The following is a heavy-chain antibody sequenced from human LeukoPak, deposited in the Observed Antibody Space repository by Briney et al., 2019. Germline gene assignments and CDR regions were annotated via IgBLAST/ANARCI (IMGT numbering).Heavy chain of an antibody. CDR1: GYTFSSYA. V-gene: IGHV3-21*01. Sequence: PGGSLRLSCAASGYTFSSYAMSWVRQAPGKGLEWVSTMSSSGASTYYADSVKGRFTISRDNAKNSLYLQMNSLRAEDTAVYYCARGPRYFDYWGQGTLVTVSS. CDR3: ARGPRYFDY. J-gene: IGHJ4*02. CDR2: MSSSGAST.